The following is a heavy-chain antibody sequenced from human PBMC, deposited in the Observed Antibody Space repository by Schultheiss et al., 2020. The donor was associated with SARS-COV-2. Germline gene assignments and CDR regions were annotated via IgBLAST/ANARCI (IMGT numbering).Heavy chain of an antibody. D-gene: IGHD1-1*01. J-gene: IGHJ6*02. CDR1: GFTFDDYA. Sequence: GGSLRLSCAASGFTFDDYAMHWVRQAPGKGLEWVSLISWDGGSTSYADSVQGRFTISRDNNKNSLYLQMNSLGAEDTAVYYCARDLDNSAGYRYYYSGMDVWGQGTTVTVSS. V-gene: IGHV3-43D*03. CDR2: ISWDGGST. CDR3: ARDLDNSAGYRYYYSGMDV.